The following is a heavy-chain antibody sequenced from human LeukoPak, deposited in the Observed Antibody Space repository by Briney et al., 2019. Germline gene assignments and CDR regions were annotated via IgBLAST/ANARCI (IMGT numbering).Heavy chain of an antibody. V-gene: IGHV1-2*02. D-gene: IGHD1-26*01. CDR1: GYTFTGYY. Sequence: ASVKVSCKASGYTFTGYYMHWVRQAPGQGLEWMGWINPNSGGTNYAQKFQGRVTMTRDTSISTAYMELSRLRSDDTAVYYCASFLARATTQTGFDYWGQGTLVTVSS. J-gene: IGHJ4*02. CDR3: ASFLARATTQTGFDY. CDR2: INPNSGGT.